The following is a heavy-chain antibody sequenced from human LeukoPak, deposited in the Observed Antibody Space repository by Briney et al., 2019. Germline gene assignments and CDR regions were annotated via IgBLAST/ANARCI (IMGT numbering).Heavy chain of an antibody. J-gene: IGHJ6*02. Sequence: SVTVSCKASGGTFSSYAISWVRQAPGQGLEWMGRIIPILGIANYAQKFQGRVTITADKSTITAYMELSSLRSEDTAVYYCARAFRPPFGVVIDYGMDVWGQGTTVTVSS. CDR2: IIPILGIA. CDR3: ARAFRPPFGVVIDYGMDV. CDR1: GGTFSSYA. D-gene: IGHD3-3*01. V-gene: IGHV1-69*04.